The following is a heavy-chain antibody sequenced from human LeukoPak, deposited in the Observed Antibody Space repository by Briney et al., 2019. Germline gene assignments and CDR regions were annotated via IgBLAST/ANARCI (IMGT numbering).Heavy chain of an antibody. CDR3: ARHHDWTFDY. Sequence: GGSLRLSCAASGFTFSMSWMTWMRQAPGKGLEWVANIKDDGSENHYVDSVRGRFTISRDNAKNSLYLQMNSLSAEDTAVYYCARHHDWTFDYWGQGTLVTVSS. V-gene: IGHV3-7*01. CDR2: IKDDGSEN. CDR1: GFTFSMSW. D-gene: IGHD3/OR15-3a*01. J-gene: IGHJ4*02.